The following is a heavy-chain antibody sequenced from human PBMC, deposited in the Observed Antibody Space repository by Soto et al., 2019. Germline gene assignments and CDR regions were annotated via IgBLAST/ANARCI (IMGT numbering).Heavy chain of an antibody. J-gene: IGHJ4*02. V-gene: IGHV3-30*18. D-gene: IGHD5-18*01. Sequence: QVQLVESGGGVVQPGRSLRLSCAASGFTFSTYGMHWVRQAPGKGLEWVALISYDGSNKYYADSVKGRFTISRDNLKNKLYLQMNSLRAEDTAVYYCAKQAGVTANFDYWGQGTLVTVSS. CDR2: ISYDGSNK. CDR1: GFTFSTYG. CDR3: AKQAGVTANFDY.